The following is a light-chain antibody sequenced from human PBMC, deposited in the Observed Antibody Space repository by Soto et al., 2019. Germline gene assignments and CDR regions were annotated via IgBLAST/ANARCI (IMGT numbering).Light chain of an antibody. CDR1: QSVSSN. J-gene: IGKJ1*01. CDR3: QQYDKWPRT. Sequence: EIVMTQSPATLSVSPGERATLSCRASQSVSSNLAWYQQKPGQAPRLLIHGASTRATGIPARFSGGGSGAEYTLTISSLQSEDFAVYYCQQYDKWPRTFGQGTKVDIK. CDR2: GAS. V-gene: IGKV3-15*01.